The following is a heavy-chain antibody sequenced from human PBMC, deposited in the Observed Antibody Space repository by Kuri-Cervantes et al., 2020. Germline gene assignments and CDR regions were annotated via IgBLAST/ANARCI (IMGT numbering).Heavy chain of an antibody. D-gene: IGHD3-10*01. CDR1: GGSISSSSYY. CDR3: ASWPIGGIYYFDY. J-gene: IGHJ4*02. CDR2: IYYSWST. V-gene: IGHV4-39*01. Sequence: SETLSLTCTVSGGSISSSSYYWGWIRQPPGKGLEWIGSIYYSWSTYYNPSLKSRVTISVDTSKNQFSLKLSSVTAADTAVYYCASWPIGGIYYFDYWGQGTLGTVSS.